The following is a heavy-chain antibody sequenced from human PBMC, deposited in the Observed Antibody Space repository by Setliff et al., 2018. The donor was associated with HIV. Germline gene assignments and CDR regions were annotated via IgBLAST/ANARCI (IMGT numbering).Heavy chain of an antibody. CDR1: GYSFTTNW. V-gene: IGHV5-51*01. Sequence: GESLKISCKGSGYSFTTNWIAWVRQMPGKGLEWMGIVWPDDSDTRYSPSFQGQVTISADKTTNTAYLQWSSLKASDTAMYFCARLLDNSGGWPFDYWGQGTLVTVSS. CDR3: ARLLDNSGGWPFDY. CDR2: VWPDDSDT. J-gene: IGHJ4*02. D-gene: IGHD6-19*01.